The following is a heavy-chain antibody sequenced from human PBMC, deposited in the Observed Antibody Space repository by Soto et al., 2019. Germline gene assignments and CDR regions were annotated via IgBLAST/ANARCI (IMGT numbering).Heavy chain of an antibody. CDR3: ARVQGAARPDVPDY. CDR1: GGSFSGYY. V-gene: IGHV4-34*01. D-gene: IGHD6-6*01. CDR2: INHSGST. J-gene: IGHJ4*02. Sequence: PSETLSLTCAVYGGSFSGYYWSWIRQPPGKGLEWIGEINHSGSTNYNPSLKSRVTISVDTSKNQFSLKLSSVTAADTAVYYCARVQGAARPDVPDYWGQGTLVTVSP.